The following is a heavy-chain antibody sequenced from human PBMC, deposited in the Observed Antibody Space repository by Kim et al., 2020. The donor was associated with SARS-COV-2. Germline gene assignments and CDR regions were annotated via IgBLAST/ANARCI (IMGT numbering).Heavy chain of an antibody. D-gene: IGHD3-9*01. CDR3: ARDPYRDTNGVTGSLFGMDV. J-gene: IGHJ6*02. Sequence: SETLSLTCTVSGGSISSGGYYWSWIRQHPGKGLEWIGYIYYSGSTYYNPSLKSRVTISVDTSKNQFSLKLSSVTAADTAVYYCARDPYRDTNGVTGSLFGMDVWGQGTTVTVSS. V-gene: IGHV4-31*03. CDR1: GGSISSGGYY. CDR2: IYYSGST.